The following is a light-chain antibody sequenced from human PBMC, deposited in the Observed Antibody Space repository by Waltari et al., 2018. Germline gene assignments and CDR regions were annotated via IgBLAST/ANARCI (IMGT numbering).Light chain of an antibody. V-gene: IGLV2-14*01. J-gene: IGLJ3*02. CDR3: CSFTSRSTWV. CDR2: YVS. Sequence: QSALTQPASVSGSPGQSITISCTGTSSDVGGYNHVSWYQQHPGKVPKLLIFYVSNRPSGVSNRFSGSKSGNTASLTISGLQAEDESDYYCCSFTSRSTWVFGGGTKLTVL. CDR1: SSDVGGYNH.